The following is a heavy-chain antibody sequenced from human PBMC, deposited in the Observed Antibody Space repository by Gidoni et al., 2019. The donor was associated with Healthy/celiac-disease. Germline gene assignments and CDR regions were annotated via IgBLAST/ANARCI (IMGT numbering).Heavy chain of an antibody. V-gene: IGHV3-15*07. Sequence: EVQLVESGGGLVKPGGSLRLSCAASGFTFSNAWMNWVRQAPGKGLEWVGRIKSKTDGGTTDYAAPVKGRFTISRDDSKNTLYLQMNSLKTEDTAVYYCTTDRGYCSSTSCYKGAGKYYYYGMDVWGQGTTVTVSS. J-gene: IGHJ6*02. CDR3: TTDRGYCSSTSCYKGAGKYYYYGMDV. CDR1: GFTFSNAW. D-gene: IGHD2-2*02. CDR2: IKSKTDGGTT.